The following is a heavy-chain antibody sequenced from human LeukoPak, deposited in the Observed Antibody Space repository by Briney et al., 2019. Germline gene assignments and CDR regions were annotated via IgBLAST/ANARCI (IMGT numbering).Heavy chain of an antibody. CDR1: GFTFSSYA. D-gene: IGHD3-10*01. CDR2: ISGSGGST. CDR3: AKDSIWFGELFEGYNWFDP. Sequence: PGGSLRLSCAASGFTFSSYAMSWVRQAPGKGLEWVSAISGSGGSTYYADSVKGRFTISRDNSKNTLYLQMNSLRAEDTAVYYCAKDSIWFGELFEGYNWFDPWGQGTLVTVSS. V-gene: IGHV3-23*01. J-gene: IGHJ5*02.